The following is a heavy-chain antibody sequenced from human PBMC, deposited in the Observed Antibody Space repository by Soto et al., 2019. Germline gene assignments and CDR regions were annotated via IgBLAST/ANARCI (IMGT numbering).Heavy chain of an antibody. CDR2: IYWDGDE. CDR1: GFSLTTSGVG. J-gene: IGHJ4*02. Sequence: QITLKESGPTLVKPTQTLTRTCTFSGFSLTTSGVGVGWIRQTPGRAPEWLALIYWDGDERYSPSLRSRLTITKDTSKNQVVLTLANMEPVDTATYYCGQRVLRTFYGLVTTTALCFDHWGQGALVTVSS. CDR3: GQRVLRTFYGLVTTTALCFDH. D-gene: IGHD3-3*01. V-gene: IGHV2-5*02.